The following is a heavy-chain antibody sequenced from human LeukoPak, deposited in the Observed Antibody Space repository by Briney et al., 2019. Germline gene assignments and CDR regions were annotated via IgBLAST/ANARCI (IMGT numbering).Heavy chain of an antibody. CDR3: ASAGYYYGSGFDY. J-gene: IGHJ4*02. CDR1: GGSISSSNW. V-gene: IGHV4-4*02. Sequence: SGTLSLTCAVSGGSISSSNWWSWVRQPPGKGLEWIGEIHHSGSTDYNPSLKSRVTISVDKSKNQFSLKLSSVTAADTAVYYCASAGYYYGSGFDYWGQGTLVTVSS. D-gene: IGHD3-10*01. CDR2: IHHSGST.